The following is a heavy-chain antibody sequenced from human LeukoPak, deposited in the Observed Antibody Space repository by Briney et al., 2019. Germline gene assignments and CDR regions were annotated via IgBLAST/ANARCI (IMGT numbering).Heavy chain of an antibody. CDR1: GYSFTSYW. D-gene: IGHD3-16*02. J-gene: IGHJ4*02. V-gene: IGHV5-51*01. CDR3: ARSSAGSYRPFDY. CDR2: IYPGDSDT. Sequence: GASLQISCKGSGYSFTSYWIGWVRQMPGKGLEWMGIIYPGDSDTRYSPSFQGQVTISADKSISTAYLQWSSLKASDTAMYYCARSSAGSYRPFDYWGQGTLVTVSS.